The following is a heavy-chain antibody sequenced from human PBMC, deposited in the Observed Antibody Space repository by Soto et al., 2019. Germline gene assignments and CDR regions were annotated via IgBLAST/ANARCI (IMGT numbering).Heavy chain of an antibody. CDR3: AKEGGLSGSYYISSSYYFDY. D-gene: IGHD1-26*01. Sequence: XGSLRLSCAASGFTFSSYGMHWVRQAPGKGLEWVAIISYDGSNTYYADSVKGRFTISRDNSKNTLYLQMNSLRAEDTSVYYCAKEGGLSGSYYISSSYYFDYWGQGTLVTVSS. V-gene: IGHV3-30*18. CDR1: GFTFSSYG. CDR2: ISYDGSNT. J-gene: IGHJ4*02.